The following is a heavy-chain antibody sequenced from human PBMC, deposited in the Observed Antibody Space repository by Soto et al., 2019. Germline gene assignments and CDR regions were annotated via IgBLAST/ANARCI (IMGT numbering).Heavy chain of an antibody. D-gene: IGHD2-2*02. Sequence: SETLSLTCAVYGGSFSGYYWSWIRQPPGKGLEWIGEINHSGSTNYNPSLKSRVTISVDTSKNQFSLKLSSVTAADTAVYYCARPLGYWRSTSCYTGYYGMNGWGQGTTDTVSS. CDR2: INHSGST. CDR3: ARPLGYWRSTSCYTGYYGMNG. J-gene: IGHJ6*02. CDR1: GGSFSGYY. V-gene: IGHV4-34*01.